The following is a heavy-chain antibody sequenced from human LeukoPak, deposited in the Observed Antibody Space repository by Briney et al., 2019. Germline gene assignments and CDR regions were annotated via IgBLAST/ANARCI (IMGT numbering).Heavy chain of an antibody. V-gene: IGHV3-48*01. D-gene: IGHD5-12*01. Sequence: GGSLRLSCAASGFTFSSYTMHWVRQAPGKGLEWVSSITSTSSSIYYADSVTGRFTISRDNAKNSLYLQMNSLRAEDTAVYYCARGGGYAWDYWGQGTLVTVSS. CDR3: ARGGGYAWDY. J-gene: IGHJ4*02. CDR1: GFTFSSYT. CDR2: ITSTSSSI.